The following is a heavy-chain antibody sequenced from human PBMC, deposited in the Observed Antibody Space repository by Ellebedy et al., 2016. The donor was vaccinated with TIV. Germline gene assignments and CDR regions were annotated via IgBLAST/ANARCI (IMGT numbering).Heavy chain of an antibody. J-gene: IGHJ4*02. V-gene: IGHV3-30*18. Sequence: GGSLRLSXAASGFTFSSYGMHWVRQAPGKGLEWVAVISYDGSNKYYADSVKGRFTISRDNSKNTLYLQMNSLRAEDTAVYYCAKGIFPRSHPSEGFDYWGQGTLVTVSS. D-gene: IGHD3-3*01. CDR2: ISYDGSNK. CDR1: GFTFSSYG. CDR3: AKGIFPRSHPSEGFDY.